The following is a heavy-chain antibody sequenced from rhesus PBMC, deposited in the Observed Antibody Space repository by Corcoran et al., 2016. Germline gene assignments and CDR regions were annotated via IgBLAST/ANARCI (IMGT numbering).Heavy chain of an antibody. D-gene: IGHD2-15*01. J-gene: IGHJ6*01. V-gene: IGHV5S1*01. Sequence: EVQLVQSGAEVKRPGEALGNSCKTSGYKFNSRGNGLGWHGRTNPRDSHHAYNPSFPGHVTIPADKSIITTYLQWSSLKASDTATYYCATNPNNGYGLDSWGQGVVVTVSS. CDR3: ATNPNNGYGLDS. CDR1: GYKFNSR. CDR2: TNPRDSHH.